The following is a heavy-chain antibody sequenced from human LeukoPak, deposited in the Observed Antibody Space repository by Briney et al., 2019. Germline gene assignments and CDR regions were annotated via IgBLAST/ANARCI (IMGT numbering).Heavy chain of an antibody. J-gene: IGHJ4*02. CDR1: EFTFSSYW. D-gene: IGHD3-22*01. CDR3: ATSADSSGND. V-gene: IGHV3-7*03. Sequence: GGSLRLSCTASEFTFSSYWMSWVRQAPGKGLEWVANIKQDGSEKDYVDSVKGRFTISRDNAKSSVYLQMNTLRAEDTAVYYCATSADSSGNDWGQGTLVTVSS. CDR2: IKQDGSEK.